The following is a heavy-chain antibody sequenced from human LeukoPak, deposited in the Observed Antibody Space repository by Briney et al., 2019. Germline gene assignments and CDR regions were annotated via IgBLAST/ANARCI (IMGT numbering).Heavy chain of an antibody. CDR3: ARESRGYVWGFPFDY. D-gene: IGHD3-16*01. CDR1: GYTFTSYG. J-gene: IGHJ4*02. V-gene: IGHV1-18*01. Sequence: ASVKVSCKASGYTFTSYGISWVRQAPGQGLEWMGWISAYNGNTNYAQKLQGRVTMTTDASTSTAYMELRSLRSDDTAVYYCARESRGYVWGFPFDYWGQGTLVTVSS. CDR2: ISAYNGNT.